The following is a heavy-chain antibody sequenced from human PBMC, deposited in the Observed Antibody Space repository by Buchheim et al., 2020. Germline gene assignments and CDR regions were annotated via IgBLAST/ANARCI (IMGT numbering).Heavy chain of an antibody. V-gene: IGHV3-7*01. CDR2: IRQDGSEM. J-gene: IGHJ4*02. Sequence: EVQLVESGGGLVQPGGSLRLSCAASGFTSSNFWMTWVRQAPGKGLERVANIRQDGSEMYYVDSVKGRYTISRNNAKNSVYLQMNSLRAEDTAVYYCAGGRAADYWGRGTL. D-gene: IGHD6-25*01. CDR1: GFTSSNFW. CDR3: AGGRAADY.